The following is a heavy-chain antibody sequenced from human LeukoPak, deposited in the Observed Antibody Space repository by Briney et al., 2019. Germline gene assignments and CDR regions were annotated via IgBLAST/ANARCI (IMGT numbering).Heavy chain of an antibody. CDR3: ARDLVAAAGTPGFDP. V-gene: IGHV3-66*02. D-gene: IGHD6-13*01. CDR2: IYSGGST. Sequence: GSLRLSCAASGFTVSSNYMNWVRQAPGKGLDWVSLIYSGGSTFYADSVKGRFTISRDNSKNTPYLQMSSLRAEDTAVYYCARDLVAAAGTPGFDPWGQGTLVTVSS. J-gene: IGHJ5*02. CDR1: GFTVSSNY.